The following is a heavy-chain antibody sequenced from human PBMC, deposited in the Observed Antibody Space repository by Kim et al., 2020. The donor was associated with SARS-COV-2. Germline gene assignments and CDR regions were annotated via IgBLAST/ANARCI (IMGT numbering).Heavy chain of an antibody. J-gene: IGHJ6*02. CDR3: ARDGVVGGMDV. D-gene: IGHD3-3*01. V-gene: IGHV4-31*03. Sequence: SETLSLTCTVSGGSISSGGYYWSWIRQHPGKGLEWIGYIYYSGSTYYNPSLKSRVTISVDTSKNQFSLKLSSVTAADTAVYYCARDGVVGGMDVWGQGTTVTVSS. CDR1: GGSISSGGYY. CDR2: IYYSGST.